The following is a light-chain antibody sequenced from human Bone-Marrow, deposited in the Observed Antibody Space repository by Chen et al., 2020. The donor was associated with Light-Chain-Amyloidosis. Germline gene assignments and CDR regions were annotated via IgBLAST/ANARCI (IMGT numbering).Light chain of an antibody. CDR1: DLPTKY. Sequence: SYELTQPPSVSGSPGQTPRITRSGDDLPTKYAYWYQQQPGQAPVLVLHSDTERPSGISERFSGSSSGTTATLTISGVQAEDEADYHCQSADSSGTYEVIFGGGTKLTVL. V-gene: IGLV3-25*03. CDR2: SDT. CDR3: QSADSSGTYEVI. J-gene: IGLJ2*01.